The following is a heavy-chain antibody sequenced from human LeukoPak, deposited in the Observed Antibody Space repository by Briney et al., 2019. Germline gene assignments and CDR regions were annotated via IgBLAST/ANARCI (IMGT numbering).Heavy chain of an antibody. CDR1: GFTFSSYA. V-gene: IGHV3-30-3*01. Sequence: AESLTLSCAASGFTFSSYAMHWVRQAPGKGLEWVAVISYDGSNKYYADSVKGRFTISRDNSKNTLYLQMNSLRAEDTAVYYCARDLSDYYDSSAGTDYWGQGTLVTVSS. D-gene: IGHD3-22*01. J-gene: IGHJ4*02. CDR3: ARDLSDYYDSSAGTDY. CDR2: ISYDGSNK.